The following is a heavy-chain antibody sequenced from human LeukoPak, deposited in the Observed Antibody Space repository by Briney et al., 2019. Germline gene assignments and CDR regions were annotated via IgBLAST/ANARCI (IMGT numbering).Heavy chain of an antibody. V-gene: IGHV3-53*01. Sequence: GGSPRLSCAASGFTVSGNYLSWVRQAPGKGLEWVSVIYSGGSTDYADSVKGRFTISRDNSKNTLYLQMNSLRAEDTAVYYCAREDTFAPFSYWGQGTLVTVSS. CDR1: GFTVSGNY. J-gene: IGHJ4*02. CDR3: AREDTFAPFSY. CDR2: IYSGGST. D-gene: IGHD5-18*01.